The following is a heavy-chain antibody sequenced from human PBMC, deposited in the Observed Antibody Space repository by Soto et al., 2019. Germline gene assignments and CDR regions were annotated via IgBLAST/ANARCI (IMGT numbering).Heavy chain of an antibody. J-gene: IGHJ6*02. CDR1: GYIFTSFY. Sequence: QVLLVQSGAEVKKPGASVKVSCKASGYIFTSFYMHWVRQAPGQGLEWMGIINPSGGRASYTQKYEGTLIMTRETSASTAYVELSSLRAADPAVYYCARDSDIVVSSVPMGAGYYYHALDILGQGTTVTVSS. CDR3: ARDSDIVVSSVPMGAGYYYHALDI. CDR2: INPSGGRA. D-gene: IGHD2-21*01. V-gene: IGHV1-46*01.